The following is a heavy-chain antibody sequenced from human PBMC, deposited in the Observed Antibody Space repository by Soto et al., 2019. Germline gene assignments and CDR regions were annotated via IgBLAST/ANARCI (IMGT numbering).Heavy chain of an antibody. D-gene: IGHD1-7*01. CDR3: AKDRSNWNYLAPRYNWFDP. V-gene: IGHV3-23*01. CDR2: ISGSGGST. CDR1: GFTLSSYA. Sequence: PGGSLRLSCAASGFTLSSYAMSWVRQAPGKGLEWVSAISGSGGSTYYADSVKGRFTISRDNSKNTLYLQMNSLRAEDTAVYYCAKDRSNWNYLAPRYNWFDPWGQGTLVTVSS. J-gene: IGHJ5*02.